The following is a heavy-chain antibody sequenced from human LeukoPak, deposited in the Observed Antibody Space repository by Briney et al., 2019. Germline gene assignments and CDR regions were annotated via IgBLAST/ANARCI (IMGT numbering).Heavy chain of an antibody. CDR2: ISYDGSNK. D-gene: IGHD3-10*01. V-gene: IGHV3-30*18. CDR3: AKDSGGDFDY. Sequence: PGGSLRLSCAASRFTFSSYGMHWVRQAPGKGLEWVAVISYDGSNKYYADSVKGRFTISRDNSKNTLYLQMNSLRAEGTAVYYCAKDSGGDFDYWGQGTLVTVSS. CDR1: RFTFSSYG. J-gene: IGHJ4*02.